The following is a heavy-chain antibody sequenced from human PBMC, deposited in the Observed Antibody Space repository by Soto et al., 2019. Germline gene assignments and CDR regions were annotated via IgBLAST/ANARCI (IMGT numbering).Heavy chain of an antibody. CDR3: ARHHDPLIIVKTDAHNWFNS. Sequence: QVQLVQSGAEVKTPGSSGKVSCKASGGTFNRYAISWVRQAPGQGLEWMGGVIPIFDSATYAQKFQDRVTPTEDKSTGNAYVELSRMRSDDTALYSCARHHDPLIIVKTDAHNWFNSWGQGTLVTVAS. CDR2: VIPIFDSA. J-gene: IGHJ5*01. V-gene: IGHV1-69*06. D-gene: IGHD3-10*01. CDR1: GGTFNRYA.